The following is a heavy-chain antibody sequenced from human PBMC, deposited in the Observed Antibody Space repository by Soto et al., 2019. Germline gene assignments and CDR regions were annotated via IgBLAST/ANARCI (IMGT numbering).Heavy chain of an antibody. V-gene: IGHV1-58*01. Sequence: GASVKVSCKASGFTFTSSAVQWVRQARGQRLEWIGWIVVGSGNTNYAQKFQERVTITRDMSTSTAYMELSSLRSEDTAVYYCAADLRYYDSSGLFGPEYFQHWGQGTLVTVSS. CDR1: GFTFTSSA. J-gene: IGHJ1*01. CDR3: AADLRYYDSSGLFGPEYFQH. CDR2: IVVGSGNT. D-gene: IGHD3-22*01.